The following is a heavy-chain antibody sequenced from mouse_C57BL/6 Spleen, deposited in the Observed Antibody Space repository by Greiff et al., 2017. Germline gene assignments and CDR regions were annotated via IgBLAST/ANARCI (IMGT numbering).Heavy chain of an antibody. V-gene: IGHV1-52*01. CDR1: GYTFTSYW. CDR3: ARYGTVVDWYFDV. Sequence: QVQLQQPGAELVRPGSSVKLSCKASGYTFTSYWMHWVKQRPIQGLEWIGNIDPSDSETHYNQKFKDKATVTVDKSSSTAYMQLSRLTSEDSAVYYCARYGTVVDWYFDVWGTGTTVTVSS. CDR2: IDPSDSET. J-gene: IGHJ1*03. D-gene: IGHD1-1*01.